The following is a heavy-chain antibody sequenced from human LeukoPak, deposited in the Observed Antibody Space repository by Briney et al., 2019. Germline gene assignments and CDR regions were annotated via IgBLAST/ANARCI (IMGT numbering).Heavy chain of an antibody. CDR2: IYYSGST. V-gene: IGHV4-59*01. CDR3: ARDGPFRYCSGGSCYSVEAFDI. CDR1: GGSISSYY. D-gene: IGHD2-15*01. Sequence: SETLSLTCTVPGGSISSYYWSWIRQPPGKGLEWIGYIYYSGSTNYNPSLKSRVTISVDTSKNQFSLKLSSVTAADTAVYYCARDGPFRYCSGGSCYSVEAFDIWGQGTMVTVSS. J-gene: IGHJ3*02.